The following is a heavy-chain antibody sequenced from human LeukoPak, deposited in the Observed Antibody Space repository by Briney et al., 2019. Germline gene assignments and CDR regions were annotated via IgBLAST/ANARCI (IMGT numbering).Heavy chain of an antibody. CDR1: GFTFSSYG. CDR2: ISYDGSNK. CDR3: AKGHDTLTGYYKKSSYFDY. V-gene: IGHV3-30*18. Sequence: GGSLRLSCAASGFTFSSYGMHWVRQAPGKGLEWVAVISYDGSNKYYADSVKGRFTISRDNSKNTLYLQMNSLRAEDTAVYYCAKGHDTLTGYYKKSSYFDYWGQGTLVTVSS. J-gene: IGHJ4*02. D-gene: IGHD3-9*01.